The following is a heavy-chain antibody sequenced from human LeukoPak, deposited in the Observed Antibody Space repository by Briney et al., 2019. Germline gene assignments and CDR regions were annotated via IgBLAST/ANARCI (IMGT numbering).Heavy chain of an antibody. J-gene: IGHJ6*02. CDR1: GNSISNYA. Sequence: SVKISCKASGNSISNYAVSWVRQAPGQGFEWMGGIIPIFGTADYAQKFQGRVTITADQSTSTTYMALSSLKSEDTATYYCTTRACHAGGCSSSFYYYYGLHFWGQGTTVSVSS. CDR3: TTRACHAGGCSSSFYYYYGLHF. CDR2: IIPIFGTA. D-gene: IGHD3-16*01. V-gene: IGHV1-69*13.